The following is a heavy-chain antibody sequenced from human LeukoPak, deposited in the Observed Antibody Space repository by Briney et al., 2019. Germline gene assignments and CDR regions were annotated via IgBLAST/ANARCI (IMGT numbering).Heavy chain of an antibody. J-gene: IGHJ4*02. V-gene: IGHV3-23*01. Sequence: GGSLRLSCAASGFTFSSYAMSWVRQAPGKGLEWVSAISGSGGSTYYADSVKGRFTISRDNSKNTLYLQMNSLRAEDTAVYYCAKDQYSGYGAGLFDYWGQGTLVTVSS. CDR2: ISGSGGST. CDR3: AKDQYSGYGAGLFDY. CDR1: GFTFSSYA. D-gene: IGHD5-12*01.